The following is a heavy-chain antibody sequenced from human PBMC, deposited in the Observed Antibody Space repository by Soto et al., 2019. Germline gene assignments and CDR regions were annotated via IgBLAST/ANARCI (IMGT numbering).Heavy chain of an antibody. J-gene: IGHJ4*02. CDR1: QFTFSNFW. CDR2: IKEDGSEK. V-gene: IGHV3-7*03. D-gene: IGHD1-26*01. Sequence: GGSLRLSCAASQFTFSNFWMTWVRQAPGKGLEWVANIKEDGSEKYYVDSVKARFTISRDSAKNSLYLHMNSLRAEDTAVYYCARLRKGGFCDYWGQGSLVTVSS. CDR3: ARLRKGGFCDY.